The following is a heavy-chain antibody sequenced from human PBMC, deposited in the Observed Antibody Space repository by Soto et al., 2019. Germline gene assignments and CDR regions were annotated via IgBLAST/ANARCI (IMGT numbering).Heavy chain of an antibody. Sequence: QVQLVESGGGVVQPGRSLRLSCAASGFTFSSYGMHWVRQAPGKGLEWVAVISYDGSNKYYADSVKGRFTISRDNSKHTLYLQMNSLRAEDTAVYYCAKESSSSWYTPGVFDYWGQGTLVTVSS. J-gene: IGHJ4*02. D-gene: IGHD6-13*01. CDR3: AKESSSSWYTPGVFDY. CDR1: GFTFSSYG. V-gene: IGHV3-30*18. CDR2: ISYDGSNK.